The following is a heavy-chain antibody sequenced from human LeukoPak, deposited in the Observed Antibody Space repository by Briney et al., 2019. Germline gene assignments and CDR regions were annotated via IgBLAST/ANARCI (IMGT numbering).Heavy chain of an antibody. D-gene: IGHD3-3*01. CDR3: AGDLTYYDFWSGYYTGMGLYDY. V-gene: IGHV4-30-4*08. Sequence: PSQTLSLTCTVSGGSISSGDYYWSWIRQPPGKGLEWIGYIYYSGSTYYNPSLKSRVTISVDTSKNQFSLKLSSVTAADTAVYYCAGDLTYYDFWSGYYTGMGLYDYWGQGTLVTVSS. CDR1: GGSISSGDYY. CDR2: IYYSGST. J-gene: IGHJ4*02.